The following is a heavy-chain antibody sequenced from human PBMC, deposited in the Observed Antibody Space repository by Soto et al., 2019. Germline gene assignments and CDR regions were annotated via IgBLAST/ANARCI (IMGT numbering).Heavy chain of an antibody. CDR3: ARVPTP. J-gene: IGHJ5*02. CDR2: IYHSGST. V-gene: IGHV4-30-2*01. Sequence: SETLSLTCAVSGGSIRSGGYSLSWIRQPPGKGLEWIGYIYHSGSTYYNPSLKSRVTISVDRSKNQFSLKLNSMTAADTAVYYCARVPTPWGQGTLVTVSS. CDR1: GGSIRSGGYS.